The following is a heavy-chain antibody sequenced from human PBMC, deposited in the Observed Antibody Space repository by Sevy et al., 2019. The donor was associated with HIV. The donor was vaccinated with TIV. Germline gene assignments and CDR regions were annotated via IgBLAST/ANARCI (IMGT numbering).Heavy chain of an antibody. CDR2: INHSGST. CDR3: ARGRRGAFDI. Sequence: SETLSLTCAVYGGSFSGYYWSWIRQPPGKGLEWIGEINHSGSTNYNPSLKSRVTISVDTSKNQFSLKLSSVTAADTAVYYCARGRRGAFDIWGQGQWSPSPQ. V-gene: IGHV4-34*01. D-gene: IGHD6-25*01. J-gene: IGHJ3*02. CDR1: GGSFSGYY.